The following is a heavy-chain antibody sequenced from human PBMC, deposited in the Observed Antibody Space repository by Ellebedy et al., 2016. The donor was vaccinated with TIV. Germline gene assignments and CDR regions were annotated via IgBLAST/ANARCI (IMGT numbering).Heavy chain of an antibody. CDR1: GGPFTTYA. CDR3: ARLWFGEIH. V-gene: IGHV1-69*13. CDR2: IIPISGTP. J-gene: IGHJ4*02. D-gene: IGHD3-10*01. Sequence: SVKVSCXASGGPFTTYAINWVRQAPGQGLEWMGRIIPISGTPNYAGKFQGRVTITADESTSTAYMELSSLRSEDTAVYYCARLWFGEIHWGQGTLVTVSS.